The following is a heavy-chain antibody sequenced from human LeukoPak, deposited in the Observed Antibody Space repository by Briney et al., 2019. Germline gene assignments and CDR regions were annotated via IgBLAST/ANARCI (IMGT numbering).Heavy chain of an antibody. CDR2: IKQDGSEK. D-gene: IGHD3-3*01. Sequence: GGSLRLSCAASGFTFSSYWMSWVRQAPGKGLEWVANIKQDGSEKYYVDSVKGRFTISRDNAKNSLYLQMNSLRAEDTAVYYCATGYPYYDFWSGYFRSTSYWGQGTLVTVSS. J-gene: IGHJ4*02. CDR1: GFTFSSYW. V-gene: IGHV3-7*01. CDR3: ATGYPYYDFWSGYFRSTSY.